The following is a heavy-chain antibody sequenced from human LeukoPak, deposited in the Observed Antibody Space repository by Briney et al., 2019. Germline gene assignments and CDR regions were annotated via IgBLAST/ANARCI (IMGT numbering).Heavy chain of an antibody. J-gene: IGHJ4*02. CDR3: ARDQIIGRRYYGSGRKFDY. CDR1: GGTFSSYA. CDR2: IIPIFGTA. Sequence: SVKVSCKASGGTFSSYAISWVRQAPGQGLEWMGGIIPIFGTANYAQKFQGRVTITADESTSTVYMELSSLRSEDMAVYDCARDQIIGRRYYGSGRKFDYWGQGTLVTVSS. D-gene: IGHD3-10*01. V-gene: IGHV1-69*13.